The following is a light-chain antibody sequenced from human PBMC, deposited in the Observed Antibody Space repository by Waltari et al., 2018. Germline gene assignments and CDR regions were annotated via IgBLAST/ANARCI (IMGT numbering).Light chain of an antibody. CDR2: GKN. CDR1: SLRTYY. J-gene: IGLJ2*01. CDR3: NSRDISGDVI. Sequence: SSELTQDPTMSVALGQTVRITCQGDSLRTYYGSWCRQRHGQAPILVIYGKNNRPSGIPDRFSASSSGNTASLTITGAQAEDEDVYYCNSRDISGDVIFGGGTKLTVL. V-gene: IGLV3-19*01.